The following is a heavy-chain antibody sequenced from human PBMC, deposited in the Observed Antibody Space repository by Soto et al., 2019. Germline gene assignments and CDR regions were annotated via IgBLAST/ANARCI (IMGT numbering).Heavy chain of an antibody. Sequence: AVKVSCKASGDTFTNYVINWVRQAPGQGLEWMGQMLPTSGSTKYAQKFQGRFTITADKSSNTAYMELSSLSFGDTAVYYCARGRIDILPRLSLNFDSWGQGAQVTVSS. V-gene: IGHV1-69*06. CDR3: ARGRIDILPRLSLNFDS. CDR1: GDTFTNYV. CDR2: MLPTSGST. D-gene: IGHD2-21*01. J-gene: IGHJ4*02.